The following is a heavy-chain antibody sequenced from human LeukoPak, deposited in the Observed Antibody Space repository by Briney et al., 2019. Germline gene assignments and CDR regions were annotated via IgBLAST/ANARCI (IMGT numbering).Heavy chain of an antibody. CDR1: GFTFSNYG. CDR3: ATYRQVLLPFES. Sequence: PGGSLRLSCAASGFTFSNYGMHWVRQPPGKGLEWVAFIRYDGGIKHYADSVKGRFTISRDNSKSTLSLQMNSLRAEDTAIYYCATYRQVLLPFESWGQGTLVTVSS. J-gene: IGHJ4*02. D-gene: IGHD2-8*02. CDR2: IRYDGGIK. V-gene: IGHV3-30*02.